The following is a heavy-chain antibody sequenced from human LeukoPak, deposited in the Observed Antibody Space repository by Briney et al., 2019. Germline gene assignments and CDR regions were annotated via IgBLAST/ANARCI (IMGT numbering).Heavy chain of an antibody. CDR1: GGSISSYY. CDR2: IYYSGTT. J-gene: IGHJ4*02. D-gene: IGHD4-11*01. Sequence: SETLSLTCTVSGGSISSYYWSWIRQPPGKGLEWIGYIYYSGTTNYNPSLKSRGTISVDTSKNQFSLKLSSVTAADTAVYYCARWTTVTYFDYWGQGTLVTVSS. CDR3: ARWTTVTYFDY. V-gene: IGHV4-59*08.